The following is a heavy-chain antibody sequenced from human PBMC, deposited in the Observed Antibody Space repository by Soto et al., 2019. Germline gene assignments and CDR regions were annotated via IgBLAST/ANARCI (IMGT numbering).Heavy chain of an antibody. CDR2: IYYSGST. D-gene: IGHD3-3*01. CDR1: VGSIISSSYY. V-gene: IGHV4-39*01. CDR3: ARHWAIFGVVTHYYYYYGMDV. J-gene: IGHJ6*02. Sequence: SETLSLTCTVSVGSIISSSYYWGWIRRPPGKGLEWIGSIYYSGSTYYNPSLKSRVTISVDTSKNQFSLKLSSVTAADTAVYYCARHWAIFGVVTHYYYYYGMDVWGQGTTVTVSS.